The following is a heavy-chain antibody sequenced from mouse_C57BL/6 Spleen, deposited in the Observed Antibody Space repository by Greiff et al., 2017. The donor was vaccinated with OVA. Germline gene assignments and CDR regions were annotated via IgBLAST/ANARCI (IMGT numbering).Heavy chain of an antibody. V-gene: IGHV1-4*01. CDR2: INPSSGYT. CDR3: AKGGNYFGY. Sequence: VQLQESGAELARPGASVKMSCKASGYTFTSYTMHWVKQRPGQGLEWIGYINPSSGYTKYNQKFKDKATLTADKSSSTAYMQMCSLTSEDSAVYYCAKGGNYFGYRGQGTTLTVSS. J-gene: IGHJ2*01. CDR1: GYTFTSYT.